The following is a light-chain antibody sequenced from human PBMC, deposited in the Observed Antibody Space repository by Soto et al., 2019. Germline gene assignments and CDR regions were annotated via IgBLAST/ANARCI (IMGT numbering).Light chain of an antibody. CDR3: AKWDDSLRVYV. CDR2: RND. J-gene: IGLJ1*01. V-gene: IGLV1-47*01. CDR1: NSRSGSNY. Sequence: QSVLPQPPSASGTPGQRVTISCSTSNSRSGSNYVYWYQQLPGAAPKLLIYRNDQRPSGVPDRFSGSKSGTSASLAISGLRSEYEGDYFCAKWDDSLRVYVFGSGTKLTVL.